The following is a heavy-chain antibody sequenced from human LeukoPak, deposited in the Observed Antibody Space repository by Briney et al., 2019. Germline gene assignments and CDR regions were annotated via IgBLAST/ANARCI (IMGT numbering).Heavy chain of an antibody. Sequence: GGSLRLSCAASGFTFTTYGMHWVRQAPGKGLEWVAFIRYDGSNKYYADSVKGRFTISRDNSKNTVYLQMNSLRAEDAAVYYCARDPRGPTAYDHSGRDTFEDWGQGTRVTVSS. CDR1: GFTFTTYG. V-gene: IGHV3-30*02. D-gene: IGHD3-22*01. CDR2: IRYDGSNK. CDR3: ARDPRGPTAYDHSGRDTFED. J-gene: IGHJ4*02.